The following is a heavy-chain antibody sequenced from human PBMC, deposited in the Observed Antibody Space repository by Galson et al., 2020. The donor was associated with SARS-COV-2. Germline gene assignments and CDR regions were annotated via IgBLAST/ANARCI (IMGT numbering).Heavy chain of an antibody. CDR2: IYYSGTT. CDR1: GDSISSYY. V-gene: IGHV4-59*08. Sequence: SQSLSLTWTVSGDSISSYYRSWIRQHPGKGLEWIGYIYYSGTTNNNPSLKSRVTISVDTPKNQFSLKLSSVTAADTAVYYCARLSLGYCTDGVCPLAFDPWGQGTLVTVSS. J-gene: IGHJ5*02. D-gene: IGHD2-8*01. CDR3: ARLSLGYCTDGVCPLAFDP.